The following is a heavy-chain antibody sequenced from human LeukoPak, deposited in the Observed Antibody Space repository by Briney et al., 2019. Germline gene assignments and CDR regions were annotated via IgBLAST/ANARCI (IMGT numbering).Heavy chain of an antibody. Sequence: GGSLRLSCAASGFTFSSYWMHWVRQAPGKGLVWVSRINSDGSSTSYADSVKGRFTISRDNARNTLYLQMNSLRAEDTAVYYCARANYYGSGRAAFDIWGQGTMVTVSS. V-gene: IGHV3-74*01. CDR3: ARANYYGSGRAAFDI. D-gene: IGHD3-10*01. CDR2: INSDGSST. J-gene: IGHJ3*02. CDR1: GFTFSSYW.